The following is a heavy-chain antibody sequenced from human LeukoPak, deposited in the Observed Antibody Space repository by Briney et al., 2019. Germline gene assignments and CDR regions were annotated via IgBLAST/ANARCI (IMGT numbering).Heavy chain of an antibody. J-gene: IGHJ4*02. CDR1: GGSFSGYY. CDR3: AREPGVRGGSLWYYFDY. Sequence: SETLSLTCAVYGGSFSGYYWSWIRQPPGKGLEWIGEINHSGSTNYNPSLKSRVTISVDTSKNQFSLKLSSVNAADTAVYYCAREPGVRGGSLWYYFDYWGQGTLVTVSS. CDR2: INHSGST. D-gene: IGHD3-16*01. V-gene: IGHV4-34*01.